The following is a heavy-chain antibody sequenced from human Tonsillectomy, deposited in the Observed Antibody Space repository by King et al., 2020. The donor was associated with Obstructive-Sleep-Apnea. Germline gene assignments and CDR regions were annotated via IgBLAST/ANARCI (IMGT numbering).Heavy chain of an antibody. V-gene: IGHV4-31*03. CDR1: GGSISSGGYY. J-gene: IGHJ4*02. CDR2: IYYSGST. D-gene: IGHD3-16*02. CDR3: ARVLSMDMITFGGVIVDY. Sequence: LQLQESGPGLVKPSQTLSLTCTVSGGSISSGGYYWSWIRQHPGKGLEWIGYIYYSGSTYYNPSLKSRVTISVDTSKNQFSLKLSSVTAADTAVYYCARVLSMDMITFGGVIVDYWGQGTLVTVSS.